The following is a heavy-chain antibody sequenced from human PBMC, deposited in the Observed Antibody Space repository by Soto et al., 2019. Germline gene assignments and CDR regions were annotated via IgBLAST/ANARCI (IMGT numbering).Heavy chain of an antibody. CDR3: ARHRGSGGSPRPLDY. J-gene: IGHJ4*02. CDR1: GGSISSSSYY. Sequence: SETLSLTCTVSGGSISSSSYYWSWIRQPPGKGLEWIGDIHHRGSTNYNPTLKSRVTISVDTSKNQFSLRLSSVTAADTAVYYCARHRGSGGSPRPLDYWGQGTLVTVSS. V-gene: IGHV4-61*05. CDR2: IHHRGST. D-gene: IGHD2-15*01.